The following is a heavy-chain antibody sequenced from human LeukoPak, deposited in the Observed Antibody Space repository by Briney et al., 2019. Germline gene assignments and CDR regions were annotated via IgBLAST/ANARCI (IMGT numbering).Heavy chain of an antibody. Sequence: GGSLRLSCGASGFTLSTYWMSWVRQAPGKGLEWGADKKQDGRENYYDASVKGRFTISRDNAKNSVYLEMNSLRAEDTAVYSCARESTPWRGYNDLWGQGTLVTVSS. CDR2: KKQDGREN. J-gene: IGHJ5*02. V-gene: IGHV3-7*01. D-gene: IGHD5-24*01. CDR3: ARESTPWRGYNDL. CDR1: GFTLSTYW.